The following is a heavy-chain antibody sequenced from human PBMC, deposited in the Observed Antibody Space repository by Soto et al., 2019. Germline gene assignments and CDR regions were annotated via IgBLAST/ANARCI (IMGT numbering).Heavy chain of an antibody. CDR1: GYTFTSYG. Sequence: QVQLVQSGAEVKKPGASVKVSCKASGYTFTSYGISWVRQAPGQGLEWMGWISGKTAKTNYAQNLQGRVTITTDTSTNTAYMELTSLRSDDTAVYYCARVPREIILVGMDVWGQGTPVTVS. D-gene: IGHD2-2*01. CDR3: ARVPREIILVGMDV. V-gene: IGHV1-18*04. CDR2: ISGKTAKT. J-gene: IGHJ6*02.